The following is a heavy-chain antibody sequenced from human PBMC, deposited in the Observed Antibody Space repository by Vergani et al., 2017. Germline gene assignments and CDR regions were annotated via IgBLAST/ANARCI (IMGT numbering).Heavy chain of an antibody. CDR1: GFTFSSYA. CDR2: IYSGGST. J-gene: IGHJ3*02. D-gene: IGHD3-16*02. V-gene: IGHV3-66*01. Sequence: EVQLVESGGGVVQPGRSLRLSCAASGFTFSSYAMHWVRQAPGKGLEWVAVIYSGGSTYYADSVKGRFTISRDNSKNTLYLQMNSLRAEDTAVYYCARAHNYDYIWGSYRSGNAFDIWGQGTMVTVSS. CDR3: ARAHNYDYIWGSYRSGNAFDI.